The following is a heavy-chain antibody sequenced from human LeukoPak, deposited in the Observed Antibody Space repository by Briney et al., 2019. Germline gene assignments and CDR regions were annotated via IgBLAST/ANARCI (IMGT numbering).Heavy chain of an antibody. D-gene: IGHD2-2*01. V-gene: IGHV1-2*02. CDR2: SNPNSGGA. J-gene: IGHJ4*02. CDR3: ARARVVVPAAFDY. CDR1: GYTFTADY. Sequence: ASVKVSCEGSGYTFTADYMRWGRQAPGQGREWRGGSNPNSGGANYAQKYQGRVTMTRDTSTSTAHMELSRLRSDDTAVYYCARARVVVPAAFDYWGQGTLVTVSS.